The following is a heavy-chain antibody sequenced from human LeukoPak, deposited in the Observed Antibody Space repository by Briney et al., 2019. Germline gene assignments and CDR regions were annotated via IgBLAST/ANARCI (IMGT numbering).Heavy chain of an antibody. CDR1: GDSVSSNSAA. CDR3: AREGTVGASPFDS. Sequence: SQTLSLTCAISGDSVSSNSAAWNWIRQSPSRGLEWLGRTYYRSKWYNDYAVFLKSRITINPDTSKSQFSLHLSSVTPEDTAIYYCAREGTVGASPFDSWGQGTLVTVSS. D-gene: IGHD1-26*01. J-gene: IGHJ4*02. V-gene: IGHV6-1*01. CDR2: TYYRSKWYN.